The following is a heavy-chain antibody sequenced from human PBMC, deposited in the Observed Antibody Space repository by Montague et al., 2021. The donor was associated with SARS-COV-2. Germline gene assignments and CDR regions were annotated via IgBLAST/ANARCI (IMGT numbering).Heavy chain of an antibody. D-gene: IGHD1-1*01. J-gene: IGHJ1*01. V-gene: IGHV4-39*02. Sequence: SETLSLTCTVSGGSITTDAYHWGWIRQSPGKGLEWIETISYRDVTYYNPSLKTRVNISVDTSRTHFSLTLRSVTAADTAVYSCARSVATGTGRGFIDDWGQGTLVIVSS. CDR3: ARSVATGTGRGFIDD. CDR2: ISYRDVT. CDR1: GGSITTDAYH.